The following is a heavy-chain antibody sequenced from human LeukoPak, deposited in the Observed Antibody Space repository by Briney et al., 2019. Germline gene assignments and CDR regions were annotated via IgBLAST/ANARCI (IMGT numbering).Heavy chain of an antibody. CDR3: ARDIVVVVAAGYMDA. J-gene: IGHJ6*03. V-gene: IGHV3-21*01. CDR1: GFTFSSYS. CDR2: ISSSSSYI. Sequence: GGSLRLSCAASGFTFSSYSMNWVRQAPGKGLEWVSSISSSSSYIYYADSVKGRFTISRDNAKNSLYLQMNSLRAEDTAVYYCARDIVVVVAAGYMDAWGKGTTVTVSS. D-gene: IGHD2-15*01.